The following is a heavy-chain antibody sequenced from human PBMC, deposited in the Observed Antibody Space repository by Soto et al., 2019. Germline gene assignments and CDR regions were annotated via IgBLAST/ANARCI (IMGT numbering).Heavy chain of an antibody. CDR1: GFTFSSYG. Sequence: QVQLVESGGGVVQPGRSLRLSCAASGFTFSSYGMHWVRQAPGKGLEGVAVIWYDGSNKYYADSVKGRFTISRDNSKNTLYLQMNSLRAEDTAVYYCAREKSGSGWYFQSKTDYWGQGTLVTVSS. J-gene: IGHJ4*02. D-gene: IGHD6-19*01. V-gene: IGHV3-33*01. CDR3: AREKSGSGWYFQSKTDY. CDR2: IWYDGSNK.